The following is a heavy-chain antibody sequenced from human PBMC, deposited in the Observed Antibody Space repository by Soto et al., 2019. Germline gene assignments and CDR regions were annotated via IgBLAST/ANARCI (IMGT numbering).Heavy chain of an antibody. D-gene: IGHD3-10*01. Sequence: SETLSLTCTVSGGSISSYYWSWIRQPPGKGLEWIGYIYYSGSTNYNPSLKSRVTISVDTSKNQFSLKLSSVTAADTAVYYCARTTYGSGSYYNQGPKYYYYYYMDVWGKGTTVTVSS. CDR3: ARTTYGSGSYYNQGPKYYYYYYMDV. CDR2: IYYSGST. CDR1: GGSISSYY. J-gene: IGHJ6*03. V-gene: IGHV4-59*01.